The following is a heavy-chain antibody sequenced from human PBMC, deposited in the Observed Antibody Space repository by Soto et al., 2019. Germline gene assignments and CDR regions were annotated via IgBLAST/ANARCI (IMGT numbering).Heavy chain of an antibody. J-gene: IGHJ3*02. CDR2: INPSGGST. V-gene: IGHV1-46*01. CDR3: ARDRSDDKVWGSYSLGHGAFDI. CDR1: GYTITSYY. Sequence: ASVKVSCKASGYTITSYYMHWVRQAPGRGLEWMGIINPSGGSTGYAQKFQGRATMSRDTSTSTVYMELSSLRSEDTAVYYCARDRSDDKVWGSYSLGHGAFDIWGQGTMVT. D-gene: IGHD3-16*01.